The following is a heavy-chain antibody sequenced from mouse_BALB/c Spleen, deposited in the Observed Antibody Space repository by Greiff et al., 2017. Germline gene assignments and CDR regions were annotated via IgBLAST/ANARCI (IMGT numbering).Heavy chain of an antibody. J-gene: IGHJ3*01. CDR1: GFSLTSYG. CDR2: IWAGGST. D-gene: IGHD2-4*01. CDR3: ARADYDLFAY. Sequence: VMLVESGPGLVAPSQSLSITCTVSGFSLTSYGVHWVRQPPGKGLEWLGVIWAGGSTNYNSALMSRLSISKDNSKSQVFLKMNSLQTDDTAMYYCARADYDLFAYWGQGTLVTVSA. V-gene: IGHV2-9*02.